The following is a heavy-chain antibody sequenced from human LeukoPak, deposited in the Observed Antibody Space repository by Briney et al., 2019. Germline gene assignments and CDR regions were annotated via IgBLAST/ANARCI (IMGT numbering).Heavy chain of an antibody. V-gene: IGHV3-23*01. D-gene: IGHD5-12*01. CDR2: VSGSGIST. CDR1: GFTFSSLA. CDR3: AKGSPVDP. J-gene: IGHJ5*02. Sequence: GGSLRLSCAASGFTFSSLAMTWVRQAPGKGLEWVSSVSGSGISTYYADSVKGRFTLSRDTSKNTLYLQMDSLRAEDTAVYYCAKGSPVDPWGQGTLVTVSS.